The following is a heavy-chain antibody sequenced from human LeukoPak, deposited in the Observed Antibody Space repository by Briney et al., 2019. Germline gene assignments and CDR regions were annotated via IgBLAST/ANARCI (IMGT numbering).Heavy chain of an antibody. D-gene: IGHD2-2*01. Sequence: PSETLSLTCAVYGGSFSGYYWSWIRQPPGKGLEWIGEINHSGSTNYNPSLKSRVTISVDTSKNQFSLKLSSVTAADTAVYYRARARDKSEDIVVVPAATRYFDYWGQGTLVTVSS. CDR3: ARARDKSEDIVVVPAATRYFDY. CDR2: INHSGST. V-gene: IGHV4-34*01. J-gene: IGHJ4*02. CDR1: GGSFSGYY.